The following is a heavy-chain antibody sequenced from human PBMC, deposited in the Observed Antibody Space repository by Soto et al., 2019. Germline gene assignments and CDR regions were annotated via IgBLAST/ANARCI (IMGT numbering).Heavy chain of an antibody. CDR3: EKDAAYTPGHECLDY. V-gene: IGHV3-23*01. Sequence: GGSLRISCAATGFTFSTYFMTWFRQAPGKGLEWVAGISVRGTTYYADSVKGRFTISRDDSGDTLYLQMNSLRAEDTAMYFCEKDAAYTPGHECLDYWGQGTLVTVSS. D-gene: IGHD3-16*01. CDR1: GFTFSTYF. CDR2: ISVRGTT. J-gene: IGHJ4*02.